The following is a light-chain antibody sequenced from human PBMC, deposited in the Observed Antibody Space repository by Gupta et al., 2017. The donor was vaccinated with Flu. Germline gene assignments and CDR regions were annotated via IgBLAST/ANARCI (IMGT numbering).Light chain of an antibody. V-gene: IGKV1-39*01. CDR3: QRSYSTLYT. CDR2: AAS. CDR1: QSISSY. J-gene: IGKJ2*01. Sequence: DIQMTQSPSSLSASVGDRVTITCRASQSISSYLTWYQQKPGKAPELLIYAASSLQSGVPSRFSGSGSGTDFTLTISSLQPEGFATYYCQRSYSTLYTFGQGTKLEIK.